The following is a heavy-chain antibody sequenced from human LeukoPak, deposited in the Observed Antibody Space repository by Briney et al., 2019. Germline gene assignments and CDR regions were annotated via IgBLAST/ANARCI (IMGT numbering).Heavy chain of an antibody. CDR3: VRGIPAAIPYYFDY. D-gene: IGHD2-2*01. J-gene: IGHJ4*02. CDR1: GGSISSYY. V-gene: IGHV4-4*07. Sequence: SETLSLTCTVSGGSISSYYWSWIRQPAGKGLEWIGRIYTSGSTNYNPSLKSRVTMSVDTSKNQFSLKLSSVTAADTAVYYCVRGIPAAIPYYFDYWGQGTLVTVSS. CDR2: IYTSGST.